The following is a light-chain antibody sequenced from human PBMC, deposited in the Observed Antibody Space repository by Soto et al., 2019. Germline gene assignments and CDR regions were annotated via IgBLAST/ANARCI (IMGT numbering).Light chain of an antibody. V-gene: IGLV1-47*01. Sequence: QSVLTQPPSASGTPGQRVTISCSGSISNIGSNYVYWYQHLPGTAPKLLIYRNNQRPSGVPDRFSGSKSGTSASLAISGLRSEDEADYYCATWDDSLSGVVFGGGTKVTVL. CDR1: ISNIGSNY. J-gene: IGLJ2*01. CDR2: RNN. CDR3: ATWDDSLSGVV.